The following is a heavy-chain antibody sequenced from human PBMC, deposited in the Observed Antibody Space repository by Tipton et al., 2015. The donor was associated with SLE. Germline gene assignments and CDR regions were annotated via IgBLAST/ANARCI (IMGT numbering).Heavy chain of an antibody. CDR3: TRGGLQDFVWGMGLCFDY. J-gene: IGHJ4*02. CDR2: IRSKAYGGTT. D-gene: IGHD3-16*01. V-gene: IGHV3-49*04. Sequence: SLRLSCTASGFTFGDYAMSWVRQAPGKGLEWVGFIRSKAYGGTTEYAASVKGRFNISRDDSKSITYLQMNSLKTEDTSVHYCTRGGLQDFVWGMGLCFDYWGQGTLVTVTS. CDR1: GFTFGDYA.